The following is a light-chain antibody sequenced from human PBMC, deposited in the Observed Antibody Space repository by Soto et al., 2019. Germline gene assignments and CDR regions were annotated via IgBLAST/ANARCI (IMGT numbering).Light chain of an antibody. CDR1: QSVSSN. Sequence: EIVMTQSPATLSVSPGERATLSCRASQSVSSNLAWYQQKPGQPPRRLIYGASTRATGIPARFSGSGSGTEFTFTIGSLQSEDFAVYYCHQYNNWPRTFGRGTKVDIK. J-gene: IGKJ2*01. CDR2: GAS. V-gene: IGKV3-15*01. CDR3: HQYNNWPRT.